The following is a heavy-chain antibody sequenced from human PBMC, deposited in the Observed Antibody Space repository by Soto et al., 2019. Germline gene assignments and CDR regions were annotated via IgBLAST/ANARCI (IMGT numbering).Heavy chain of an antibody. D-gene: IGHD5-18*01. J-gene: IGHJ4*02. CDR2: INSDGSSI. Sequence: EVQLVESGGDLVQPGGFLRLSCATSGFTFSRYWMHWVRQVPGKGLVWVSRINSDGSSISYSDSVKGRFTIFRDNAKXXXXXXXXXXXVXXXXXXXXARLPVDTVTSLDYWGQGTLVTVSS. V-gene: IGHV3-74*01. CDR3: ARLPVDTVTSLDY. CDR1: GFTFSRYW.